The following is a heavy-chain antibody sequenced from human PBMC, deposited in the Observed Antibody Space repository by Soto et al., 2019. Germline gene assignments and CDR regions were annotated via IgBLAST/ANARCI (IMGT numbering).Heavy chain of an antibody. J-gene: IGHJ4*02. CDR2: IVVDSNTA. V-gene: IGHV1-69*06. Sequence: QVVLLQSGAEVKEPGSSVRVSCQVSGSTFNNFAFSWVRQAPGHGPEWMGGIVVDSNTAEYSQRFQDRVTITADTSTDTLYMELGSLTFEDTAVYYCARELPVTTTGTKDAFDYWGQGTLVTVSS. D-gene: IGHD1-1*01. CDR3: ARELPVTTTGTKDAFDY. CDR1: GSTFNNFA.